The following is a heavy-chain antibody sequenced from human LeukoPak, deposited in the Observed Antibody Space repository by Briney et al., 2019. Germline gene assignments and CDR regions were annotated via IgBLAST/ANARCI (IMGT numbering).Heavy chain of an antibody. J-gene: IGHJ4*02. CDR2: ITPSGSYT. D-gene: IGHD5/OR15-5a*01. V-gene: IGHV3-11*05. CDR1: GFIFRDFY. CDR3: AGDQVSAVFDY. Sequence: PGEPLRLSCAGSGFIFRDFYMNWIRQAPGKGREWLAYITPSGSYTTYGDSVKGRFVISRDNTRNSVSLQMDSLRAEDTAVYFCAGDQVSAVFDYWGQGARVTV.